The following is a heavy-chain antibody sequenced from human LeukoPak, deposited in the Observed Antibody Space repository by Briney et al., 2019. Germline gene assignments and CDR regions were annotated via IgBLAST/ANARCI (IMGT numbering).Heavy chain of an antibody. D-gene: IGHD3-10*01. Sequence: VASVKVSCKASGYTFTSYYMHWVRQAPGQGLEWMGIINPSGGSTSYAQKFQGWVTMTRDTSISTAYMELSRLRSDDTAVYYCARSGADDAFDIWGQGTMVTVSS. CDR2: INPSGGST. CDR1: GYTFTSYY. V-gene: IGHV1-46*01. CDR3: ARSGADDAFDI. J-gene: IGHJ3*02.